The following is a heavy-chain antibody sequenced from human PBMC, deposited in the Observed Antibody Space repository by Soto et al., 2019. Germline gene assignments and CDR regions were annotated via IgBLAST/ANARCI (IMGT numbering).Heavy chain of an antibody. CDR1: GYTFTSYD. Sequence: EASVKVSCKASGYTFTSYDINWVRQATGQGLEWMGWMNPTSGNTGYAQKFQGRVTMTRNTSISTAYMELSSLRSEDTAVYYCARGGGTVTTFSGYYYYGMDVWGQGTTVTVSS. D-gene: IGHD4-17*01. J-gene: IGHJ6*02. CDR2: MNPTSGNT. CDR3: ARGGGTVTTFSGYYYYGMDV. V-gene: IGHV1-8*01.